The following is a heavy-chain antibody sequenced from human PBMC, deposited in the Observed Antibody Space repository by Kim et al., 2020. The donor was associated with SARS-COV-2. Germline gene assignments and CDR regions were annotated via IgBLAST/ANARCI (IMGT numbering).Heavy chain of an antibody. Sequence: SETLSLTCAVYGGSFSGYYWSWIRQPPGKGLEWIGEINHSGSTNYNPSLKSRVTISVDTSKNQFSLKLSSVTAADTAVYYCARGRGIAAAGPYFDYWGQGTLVTVSS. J-gene: IGHJ4*02. CDR3: ARGRGIAAAGPYFDY. D-gene: IGHD6-13*01. CDR1: GGSFSGYY. CDR2: INHSGST. V-gene: IGHV4-34*01.